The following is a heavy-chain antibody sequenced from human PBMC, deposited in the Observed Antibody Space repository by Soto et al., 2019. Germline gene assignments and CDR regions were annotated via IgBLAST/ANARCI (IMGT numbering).Heavy chain of an antibody. V-gene: IGHV4-4*02. CDR2: IYRTGST. CDR1: GGSFTSNNW. J-gene: IGHJ4*02. Sequence: TSETLSLTCAVSGGSFTSNNWWTWVRQPPGQELEWIGEIYRTGSTNYNPSLKSRVTISLDKSENKFSLKVTSLTAADTAVYYCARRDPGTSVDYWGQGTLVTVSS. CDR3: ARRDPGTSVDY. D-gene: IGHD1-7*01.